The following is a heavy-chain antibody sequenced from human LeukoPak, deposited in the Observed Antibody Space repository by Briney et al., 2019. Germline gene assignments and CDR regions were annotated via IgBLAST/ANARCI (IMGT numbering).Heavy chain of an antibody. CDR2: ISSSSSTI. V-gene: IGHV3-48*04. CDR3: AREEYFYDSSGYYYFGGDY. J-gene: IGHJ4*02. Sequence: PGGSLRLSCAASGFTFSSYSMNWVRQAPGKGLEWVSYISSSSSTIYYADSVKGRFTISRDNAKNSLYLQMNSLRAEDTAVYYCAREEYFYDSSGYYYFGGDYWGQGTLVTVSS. CDR1: GFTFSSYS. D-gene: IGHD3-22*01.